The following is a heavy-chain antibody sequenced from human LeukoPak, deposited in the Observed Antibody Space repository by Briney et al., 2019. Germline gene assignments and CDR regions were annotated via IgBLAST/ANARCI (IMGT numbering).Heavy chain of an antibody. Sequence: GGSLRLSCAASGFTFSSYSMNWVRQAPGKGLVWVSRIINDGITTTYADSVKGRFTISRDNAKNTLYLQMNSLRADDTGVYYCAADGEYAFLVWGQGTMVTVSS. CDR3: AADGEYAFLV. D-gene: IGHD2/OR15-2a*01. CDR1: GFTFSSYS. CDR2: IINDGITT. V-gene: IGHV3-74*01. J-gene: IGHJ3*01.